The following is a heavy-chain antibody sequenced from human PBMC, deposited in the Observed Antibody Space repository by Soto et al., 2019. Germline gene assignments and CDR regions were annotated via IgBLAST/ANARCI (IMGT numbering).Heavy chain of an antibody. J-gene: IGHJ4*02. CDR3: VRAGDSSGPVALGY. CDR2: IYHSGST. V-gene: IGHV4-30-2*01. CDR1: GGSISSGGSS. D-gene: IGHD6-19*01. Sequence: QLQLQESGSGLVKPSQTLSLTCAVSGGSISSGGSSWSWIRQPPGKGLEWIGYIYHSGSTYYNPSLRSRVTTSVDRSKNEFSLKLSSVTAADTAVYYFVRAGDSSGPVALGYWGQGTLVTVSS.